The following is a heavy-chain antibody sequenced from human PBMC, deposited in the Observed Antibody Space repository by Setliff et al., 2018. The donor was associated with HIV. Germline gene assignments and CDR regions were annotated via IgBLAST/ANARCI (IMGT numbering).Heavy chain of an antibody. Sequence: GASVKVSCKASGYTFTRYFMHCVRQAPGQGLEWLGMINPSGGGTWYAQKFQGRVTMTGDTSTNTLYMELSSLRSEDTAVYYCARGWEGGMDYWGQGILVTVSS. CDR1: GYTFTRYF. CDR3: ARGWEGGMDY. J-gene: IGHJ4*02. V-gene: IGHV1-46*01. D-gene: IGHD1-26*01. CDR2: INPSGGGT.